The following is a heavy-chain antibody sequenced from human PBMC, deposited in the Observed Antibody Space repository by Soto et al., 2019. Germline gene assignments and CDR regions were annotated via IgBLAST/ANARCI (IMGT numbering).Heavy chain of an antibody. CDR3: ARAHYCSGGSCYPYYFDY. Sequence: SETLSLTCAVYGGSFSGYYWSWIRQPPGKGLEWIGEINHSGSTNYNPSLKSRVTISVDTSKDQFSLKLSSVTAADTAVYYCARAHYCSGGSCYPYYFDYWGQGTLVTVS. J-gene: IGHJ4*02. CDR1: GGSFSGYY. D-gene: IGHD2-15*01. V-gene: IGHV4-34*01. CDR2: INHSGST.